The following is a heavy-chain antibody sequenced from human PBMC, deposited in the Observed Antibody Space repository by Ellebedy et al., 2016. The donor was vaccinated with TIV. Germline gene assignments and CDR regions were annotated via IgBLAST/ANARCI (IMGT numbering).Heavy chain of an antibody. V-gene: IGHV3-30-3*01. Sequence: GESLKISXAASGFTFSGYAMHWVRQAPGKGLEWVAVISYDGSNKYYADSVKGRFTISRDNSKNTLYLQMNSLRAEDTAVYYCARPLGLEWELHEYFQHWGQGTLVTVSS. D-gene: IGHD1-26*01. J-gene: IGHJ1*01. CDR2: ISYDGSNK. CDR1: GFTFSGYA. CDR3: ARPLGLEWELHEYFQH.